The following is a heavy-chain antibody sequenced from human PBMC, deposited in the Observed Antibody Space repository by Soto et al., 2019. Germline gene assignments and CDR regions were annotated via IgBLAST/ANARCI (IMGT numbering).Heavy chain of an antibody. CDR2: INPGDSDT. V-gene: IGHV5-51*01. CDR1: GYTFTNRW. CDR3: ARPDSNGWHDL. J-gene: IGHJ5*02. Sequence: PGESLKISCKGSGYTFTNRWIAWVRKMPGKGLEWMGIINPGDSDTRYSPSFQGQVTISADKSISSAYLQWSSLKASDTAIYFCARPDSNGWHDLGGQGSLVTVSS. D-gene: IGHD3-22*01.